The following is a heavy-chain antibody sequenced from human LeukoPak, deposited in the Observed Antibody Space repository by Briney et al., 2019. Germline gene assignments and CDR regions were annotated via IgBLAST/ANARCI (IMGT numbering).Heavy chain of an antibody. D-gene: IGHD1-26*01. CDR1: GYTLTELS. J-gene: IGHJ4*02. CDR2: LDPEDGEM. V-gene: IGHV1-24*01. Sequence: ASVKVSCKVSGYTLTELSLHWVQQAPGKGLEWMGGLDPEDGEMIYSQKFQGRVTMTEDTSTDIAYMEMSSLRSEDTAVYYCATGRTKWDLLNYWGQGTLVTVSS. CDR3: ATGRTKWDLLNY.